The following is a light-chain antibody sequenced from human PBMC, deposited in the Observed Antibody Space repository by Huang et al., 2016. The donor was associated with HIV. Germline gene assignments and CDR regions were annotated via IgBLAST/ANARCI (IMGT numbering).Light chain of an antibody. CDR3: QQRSNWPPYT. J-gene: IGKJ2*01. V-gene: IGKV3-11*01. Sequence: EIVLTQSPATLSLSPGERATLSCRASQGINRYLMWYQQKPGQAPRLLIYDASDRATGIPARFSCRGAGTDFSLTISSPEPEDFAVYYCQQRSNWPPYTFGQGTKVEIK. CDR2: DAS. CDR1: QGINRY.